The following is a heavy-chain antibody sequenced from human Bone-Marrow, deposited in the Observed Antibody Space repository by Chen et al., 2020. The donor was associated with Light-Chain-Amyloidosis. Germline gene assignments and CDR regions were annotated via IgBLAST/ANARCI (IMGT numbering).Heavy chain of an antibody. V-gene: IGHV5-51*01. CDR1: GYTFPNYW. Sequence: VQLEQSGPEVKKPGESLKISCKGSGYTFPNYWIGWVRQMPGKGLEWMGVIYPDDSDARYSPSFEVQVTISADKSITTAYLQWRSLKASDTAMYYCARRRDGYNFDYWGQGTLVTVSS. D-gene: IGHD5-12*01. J-gene: IGHJ4*02. CDR2: IYPDDSDA. CDR3: ARRRDGYNFDY.